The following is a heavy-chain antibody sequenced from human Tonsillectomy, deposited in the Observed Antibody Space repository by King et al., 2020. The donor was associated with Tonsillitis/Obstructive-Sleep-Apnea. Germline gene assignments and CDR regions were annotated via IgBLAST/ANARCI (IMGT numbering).Heavy chain of an antibody. J-gene: IGHJ4*02. V-gene: IGHV6-1*01. CDR1: GDSVSSNTAA. CDR2: TYYRSRWYN. Sequence: VQLQQSGPGLVKPSQTLSLTCAISGDSVSSNTAAWNWIRQSPSRGLEWLGRTYYRSRWYNDYEVTVKSRISVNPDTSKNQFSLQLNSVTPEDTAVYYCARDSDRGTSHFDNWGQGTLVTVSA. D-gene: IGHD3-10*01. CDR3: ARDSDRGTSHFDN.